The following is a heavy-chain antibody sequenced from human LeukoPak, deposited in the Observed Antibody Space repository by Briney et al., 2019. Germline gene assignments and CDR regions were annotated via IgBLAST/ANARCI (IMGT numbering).Heavy chain of an antibody. CDR1: GGSISSYY. Sequence: SETLSLTCTVSGGSISSYYWSWIRQSPGKGLEWIGYVFYGGSTNYNPSLKSRVTISAATSKNQFSLKLSSVTAADTAVYYCVRGWTPNHHTAMAYWGQGTLVTVSS. CDR3: VRGWTPNHHTAMAY. V-gene: IGHV4-59*01. J-gene: IGHJ4*02. CDR2: VFYGGST. D-gene: IGHD5-18*01.